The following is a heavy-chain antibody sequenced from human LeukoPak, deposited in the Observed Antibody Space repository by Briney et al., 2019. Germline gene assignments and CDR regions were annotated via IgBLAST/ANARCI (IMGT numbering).Heavy chain of an antibody. CDR1: GYSISSSNW. CDR2: IYYSGSI. D-gene: IGHD6-13*01. J-gene: IGHJ5*02. V-gene: IGHV4-28*05. CDR3: ARAGYSSSWYPWFDP. Sequence: PSETLSLTCAVSGYSISSSNWWAWIRQPPGKGLEWIGYIYYSGSIFYNPSLKSRVTISVDTSKNQFSLKLSSVTAADTAVYYCARAGYSSSWYPWFDPWGQGTLVTVSS.